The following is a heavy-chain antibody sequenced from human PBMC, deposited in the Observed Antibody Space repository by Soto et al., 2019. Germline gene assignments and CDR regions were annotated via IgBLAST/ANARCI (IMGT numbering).Heavy chain of an antibody. D-gene: IGHD3-3*01. Sequence: GGSLRLSCAASGFTFSDYYMTWIRQAPGKGLEWVSYISSSGGLIYYADSVKGRFTISRDNARKSLYLQMSSLRAEDSAVYYCARDRYDFWSGSDHYGLDVWGQGTTVTVSS. CDR2: ISSSGGLI. CDR3: ARDRYDFWSGSDHYGLDV. V-gene: IGHV3-11*01. J-gene: IGHJ6*02. CDR1: GFTFSDYY.